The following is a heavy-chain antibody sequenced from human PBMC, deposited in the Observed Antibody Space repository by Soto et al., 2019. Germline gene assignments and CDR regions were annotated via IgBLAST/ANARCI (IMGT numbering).Heavy chain of an antibody. Sequence: PSETLSLTCTVSVGSISRYYWSWIRQPPGKGLEWIGYIYYSGSTNYNPSLKSRVTISVDTSKNQFSLKLSSVTAADTAVYYCARTSSGWYGNFDYWGQGTLVTVSS. V-gene: IGHV4-59*01. CDR1: VGSISRYY. J-gene: IGHJ4*02. CDR2: IYYSGST. D-gene: IGHD6-19*01. CDR3: ARTSSGWYGNFDY.